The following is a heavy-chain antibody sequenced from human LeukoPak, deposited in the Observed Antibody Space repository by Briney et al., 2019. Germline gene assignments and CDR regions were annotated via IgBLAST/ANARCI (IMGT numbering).Heavy chain of an antibody. CDR1: GGSISSSSYY. D-gene: IGHD6-13*01. Sequence: PSETLSLTCTVSGGSISSSSYYWGWIRQPPGKGLEWIGSIYDSGSTYNNPSLKSRVTISVDTSKNQFSLKLSSVTAADTAVYYCARRIAAASDYWGQGTLVTVSS. CDR2: IYDSGST. V-gene: IGHV4-39*01. J-gene: IGHJ4*02. CDR3: ARRIAAASDY.